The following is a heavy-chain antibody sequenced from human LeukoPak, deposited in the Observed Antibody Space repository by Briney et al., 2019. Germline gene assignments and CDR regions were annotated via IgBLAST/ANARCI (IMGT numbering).Heavy chain of an antibody. D-gene: IGHD3-3*01. CDR3: AKETPPPPRTYYDFWSGYPSEDITGG. Sequence: GGSLRLSCAASGVTLSTYAMSWARQAPGKGLEWVSGISSSGSGDNTYYADSVKGRFTISRDSSKNTLFLHMNTLRAEDTAIYYCAKETPPPPRTYYDFWSGYPSEDITGGWGQGTLVTVSS. CDR1: GVTLSTYA. V-gene: IGHV3-23*01. CDR2: ISSSGSGDNT. J-gene: IGHJ4*02.